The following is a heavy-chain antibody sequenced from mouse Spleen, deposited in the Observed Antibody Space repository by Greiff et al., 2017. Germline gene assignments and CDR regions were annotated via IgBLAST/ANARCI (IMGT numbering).Heavy chain of an antibody. CDR2: INPSNGRT. J-gene: IGHJ1*01. CDR1: GYTFTSYW. CDR3: ARQVRRDWYFDV. V-gene: IGHV1S81*02. Sequence: QVQLQQPGAELVKPGASVKLSCKASGYTFTSYWMHWVKQRPGQGLEWIGEINPSNGRTNYNEKFKSKATLTVDKSSSTAYMQLSSLTSEDSAVYYCARQVRRDWYFDVWGAGTTVTVSS. D-gene: IGHD2-14*01.